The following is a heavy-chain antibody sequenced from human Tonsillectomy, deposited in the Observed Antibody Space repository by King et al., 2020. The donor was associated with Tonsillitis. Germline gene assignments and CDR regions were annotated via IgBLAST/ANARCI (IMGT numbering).Heavy chain of an antibody. Sequence: QLQESGSGLVKPSQTLSLTCGVSGGSISSDGYSWSWIRQPPGKALEWIGYIYHDGSTYYNPSLKSRVAISRDRSKNQFSLRLNSVTAADTAVYYCARAAIPYCVADCYPAVDIWGQGTMVTVSS. D-gene: IGHD2-21*02. V-gene: IGHV4-30-2*01. CDR3: ARAAIPYCVADCYPAVDI. J-gene: IGHJ3*02. CDR1: GGSISSDGYS. CDR2: IYHDGST.